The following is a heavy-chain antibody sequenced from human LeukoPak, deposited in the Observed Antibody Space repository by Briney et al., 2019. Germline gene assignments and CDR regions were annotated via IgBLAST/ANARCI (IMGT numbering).Heavy chain of an antibody. CDR1: DGSFSGYY. CDR2: INHSGST. D-gene: IGHD6-13*01. V-gene: IGHV4-34*01. Sequence: SETLSLTCAVYDGSFSGYYWSWIRQPPGKGLEWIGEINHSGSTNYNPSLKSRVTISVDTSMNQFSLKLSSVTAADTAVYYCASRHYGYSSTLEGDYWGQGTLVTVSS. J-gene: IGHJ4*02. CDR3: ASRHYGYSSTLEGDY.